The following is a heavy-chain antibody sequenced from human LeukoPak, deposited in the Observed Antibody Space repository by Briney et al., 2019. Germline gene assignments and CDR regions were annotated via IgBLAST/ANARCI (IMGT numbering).Heavy chain of an antibody. CDR3: ARDAMVRGVTTNYYYYYGMDV. J-gene: IGHJ6*02. D-gene: IGHD3-10*01. CDR2: MKPNSGNT. V-gene: IGHV1-8*01. CDR1: GYTFTSYD. Sequence: GASMKVSCKASGYTFTSYDINWVRQATGQGLEWMGWMKPNSGNTGYAQKFQGRVTMTRNTSISTAYMELSSLRSEDTAVYYCARDAMVRGVTTNYYYYYGMDVWGQGTTVTVSS.